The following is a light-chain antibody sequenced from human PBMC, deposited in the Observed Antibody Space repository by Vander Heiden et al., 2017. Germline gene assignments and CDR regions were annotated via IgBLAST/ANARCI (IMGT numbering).Light chain of an antibody. J-gene: IGKJ1*01. Sequence: DIQMTQSPSHLSAFVGDRVTITCRASQSISSYLNWYQQKPGKAPKLLIYAASSLQSGVPSSFSGSGSGTDFTLTISSLQPEDFATYYCQQCYSTPWTFGQGTKVEIK. V-gene: IGKV1-39*01. CDR2: AAS. CDR1: QSISSY. CDR3: QQCYSTPWT.